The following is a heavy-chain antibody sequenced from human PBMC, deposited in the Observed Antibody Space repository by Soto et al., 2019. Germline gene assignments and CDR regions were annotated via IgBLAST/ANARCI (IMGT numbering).Heavy chain of an antibody. CDR2: ISGSGGST. V-gene: IGHV3-23*01. D-gene: IGHD6-19*01. CDR3: AKVQGYSSGWYSY. J-gene: IGHJ4*02. CDR1: GFTFSSYA. Sequence: EVQLLESGGGLVQPGGSLRLSCAASGFTFSSYAMSWVRQAPGKGLEWVSAISGSGGSTYYADSVKGRFTISRDNSKNQLYLQMNSLRAEDTAVYYCAKVQGYSSGWYSYWGQGTLVTVSS.